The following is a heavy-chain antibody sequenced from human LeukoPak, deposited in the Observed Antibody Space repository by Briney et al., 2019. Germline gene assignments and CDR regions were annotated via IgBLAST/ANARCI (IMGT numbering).Heavy chain of an antibody. CDR2: TYYRSKWHN. D-gene: IGHD3-3*01. J-gene: IGHJ3*02. CDR3: ARHRGITIFGVVPNPDAFDI. V-gene: IGHV6-1*01. CDR1: GDSVSSNSAA. Sequence: PSQTLSLTCAISGDSVSSNSAAWNWIRQSPSRGLEWLGRTYYRSKWHNDYAVSVKSRITINPDTSKNQFSLQLNSVTAADTAVYYCARHRGITIFGVVPNPDAFDIWGQGTMVTVSS.